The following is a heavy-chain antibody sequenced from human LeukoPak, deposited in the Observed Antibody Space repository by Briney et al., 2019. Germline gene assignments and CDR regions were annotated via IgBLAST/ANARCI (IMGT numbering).Heavy chain of an antibody. Sequence: GGSLRLSCVASRFAFSSYWMAWVRQAPGKGLEWVANIKEDGSAKSYVDSVKGRFTISRDNAKNSLYLQLNNLRAEDTAVYYCARDYYGSGSYFDYWGQGALVTVSS. D-gene: IGHD3-10*01. J-gene: IGHJ4*02. CDR2: IKEDGSAK. V-gene: IGHV3-7*05. CDR3: ARDYYGSGSYFDY. CDR1: RFAFSSYW.